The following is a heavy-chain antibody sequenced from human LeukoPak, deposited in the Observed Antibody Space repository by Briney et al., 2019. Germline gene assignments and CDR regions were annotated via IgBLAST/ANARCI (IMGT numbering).Heavy chain of an antibody. CDR1: GFTFSSYG. CDR3: AREGMIFGVFHYMDV. CDR2: INWNGGST. Sequence: GGSLRLSCAASGFTFSSYGMSWVRQAPGTGLEWVSGINWNGGSTGYADSVKGRFTISRDNAKNSLYLQMNSLRAEDTAVYYCAREGMIFGVFHYMDVGGKGTTVSVSS. D-gene: IGHD3-3*01. J-gene: IGHJ6*03. V-gene: IGHV3-20*04.